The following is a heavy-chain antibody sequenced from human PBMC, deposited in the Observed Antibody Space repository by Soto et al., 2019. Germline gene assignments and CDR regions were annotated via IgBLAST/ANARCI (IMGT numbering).Heavy chain of an antibody. CDR1: GFTFSDYY. CDR3: ARYRVYTQLNKHPWGYFDY. Sequence: GGSLRLSCAASGFTFSDYYMSWIRQAPGKGLEWVSYISSSGSTIYYADSVKGRFTISRDNAKNSLYLQMNSLRAEDTAVYYCARYRVYTQLNKHPWGYFDYWGQGTLVTVSS. J-gene: IGHJ4*02. CDR2: ISSSGSTI. D-gene: IGHD6-13*01. V-gene: IGHV3-11*01.